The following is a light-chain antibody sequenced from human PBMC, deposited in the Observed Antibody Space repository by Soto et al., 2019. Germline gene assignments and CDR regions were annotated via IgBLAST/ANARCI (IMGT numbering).Light chain of an antibody. Sequence: DIQLTQSPSFLSASVGDRVTITCRASQGISSYLAWYQQKPGKAPKLLIYAASTLQSWVPSRFSGCGSGTEFTLTISSLQPEDFATYYCQQLNSYPLMYTFGQVTKLEIK. CDR2: AAS. J-gene: IGKJ2*01. V-gene: IGKV1-9*01. CDR3: QQLNSYPLMYT. CDR1: QGISSY.